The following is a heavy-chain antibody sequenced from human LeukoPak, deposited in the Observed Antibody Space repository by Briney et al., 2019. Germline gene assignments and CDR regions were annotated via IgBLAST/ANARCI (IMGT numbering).Heavy chain of an antibody. J-gene: IGHJ6*02. CDR1: GYTFTSYG. CDR3: ARGLLVGATAALYYYYYGMDV. CDR2: ISAYNGNT. D-gene: IGHD1-26*01. Sequence: ASVKVSCKASGYTFTSYGISWVRQAPGQGLEWMGWISAYNGNTNYAQKLQGRVTMTTDTSTSTAYMEPRSLRSDDTAVYYCARGLLVGATAALYYYYYGMDVWGQGTTVTVSS. V-gene: IGHV1-18*01.